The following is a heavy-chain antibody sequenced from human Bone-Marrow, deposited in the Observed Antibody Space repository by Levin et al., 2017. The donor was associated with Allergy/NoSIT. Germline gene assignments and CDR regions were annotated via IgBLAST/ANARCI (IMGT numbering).Heavy chain of an antibody. J-gene: IGHJ2*01. CDR2: ISSSSSTI. D-gene: IGHD6-13*01. CDR1: GFTFSSYS. CDR3: ARGQPSRDWYFDL. Sequence: GGSLRLSCAASGFTFSSYSMNWVRQAPGKGLEWVSYISSSSSTIYYADSVKGRFTISRDNAKNSLYLQMNSLRAEDTAVYYCARGQPSRDWYFDLWGRGTLVTVSS. V-gene: IGHV3-48*01.